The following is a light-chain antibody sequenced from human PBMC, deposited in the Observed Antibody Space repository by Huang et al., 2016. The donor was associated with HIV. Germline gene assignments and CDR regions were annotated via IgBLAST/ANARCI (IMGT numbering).Light chain of an antibody. CDR1: QSVSSSY. J-gene: IGKJ2*01. CDR3: QHYGRSPRYT. V-gene: IGKV3-20*01. Sequence: EIVLTQSPGTLSLSPGERATLSCRASQSVSSSYLAWDQQKPGQAPRLLIYGVSSRATGIPDRVSGSGSGTDFTLTISRLEPEDFAVYYCQHYGRSPRYTFGQGTKLEIK. CDR2: GVS.